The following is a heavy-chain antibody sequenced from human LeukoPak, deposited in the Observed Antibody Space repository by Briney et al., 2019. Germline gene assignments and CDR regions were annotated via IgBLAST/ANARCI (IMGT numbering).Heavy chain of an antibody. Sequence: PSETLSLTCAVYGGSFSGYYWSWIRQPPGKGLEWIGEINHSGSTNYNPSLKSRVTISVDTSKNQFSLKLSSVTAADTAVYYCARGRGRNAFDIWGQGTMVTVSS. V-gene: IGHV4-34*01. CDR3: ARGRGRNAFDI. CDR1: GGSFSGYY. J-gene: IGHJ3*02. CDR2: INHSGST.